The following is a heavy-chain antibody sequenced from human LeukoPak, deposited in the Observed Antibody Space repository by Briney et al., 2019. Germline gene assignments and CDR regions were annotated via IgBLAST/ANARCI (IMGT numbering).Heavy chain of an antibody. D-gene: IGHD2-2*01. J-gene: IGHJ5*02. V-gene: IGHV4-30-4*08. CDR2: IYYSGST. Sequence: SETLSLTCTVSGGSISSGDYYWRWIRQPPGTGLEWIGYIYYSGSTYYNPSLKSRVTVSVDTSKNQFSLKLSSVTAADTAVYYCARAQSRYCSSASCFLNWFDPWGQGTLVTVSS. CDR3: ARAQSRYCSSASCFLNWFDP. CDR1: GGSISSGDYY.